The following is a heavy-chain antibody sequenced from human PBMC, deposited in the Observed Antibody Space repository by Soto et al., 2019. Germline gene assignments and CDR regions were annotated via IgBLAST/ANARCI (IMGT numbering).Heavy chain of an antibody. CDR2: IHHSGTT. D-gene: IGHD2-15*01. CDR3: ARDYAGEGYCLSP. V-gene: IGHV4-4*02. CDR1: GDSISNGRW. J-gene: IGHJ5*02. Sequence: QVQLKESGPGLVKPSGTLSLTCAVSGDSISNGRWWSWVRQSPGQGLEWIGEIHHSGTTNYNPSLKTRVTISVDKSNNQFSLMLSSVTAADTAVDYFARDYAGEGYCLSPWGQGSLVTVSS.